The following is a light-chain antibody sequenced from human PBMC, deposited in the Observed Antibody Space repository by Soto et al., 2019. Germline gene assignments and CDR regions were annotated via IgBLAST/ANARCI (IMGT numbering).Light chain of an antibody. CDR3: RSYAGINNPYV. CDR2: EVT. CDR1: SGDIGGYDY. J-gene: IGLJ1*01. V-gene: IGLV2-8*01. Sequence: QSALTQPPSASGSPGQSVTISCTGTSGDIGGYDYVSWYQQHPGKAPKLMIYEVTKRPLGVPDRFSGSKSGNTASLTVSGLQAEDEADYYCRSYAGINNPYVFGTGTKVTVL.